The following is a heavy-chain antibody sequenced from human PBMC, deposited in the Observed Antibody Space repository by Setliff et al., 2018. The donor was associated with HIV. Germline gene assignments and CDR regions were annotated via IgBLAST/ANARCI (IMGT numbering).Heavy chain of an antibody. D-gene: IGHD2-2*01. CDR3: ARGAYRFDS. J-gene: IGHJ5*01. CDR2: ISPSSTII. CDR1: GFSFSSYS. Sequence: GASLKISCGASGFSFSSYSMNWVRQAPGKGLEWVSYISPSSTIIYYPDSVKGRFTTSRDNARNSLYLEMNSLRADDTAVYYCARGAYRFDSWGQGNLVTVSS. V-gene: IGHV3-48*01.